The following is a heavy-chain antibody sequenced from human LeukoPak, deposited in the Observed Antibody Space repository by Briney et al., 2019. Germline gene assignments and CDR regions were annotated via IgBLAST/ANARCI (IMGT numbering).Heavy chain of an antibody. CDR1: GYTFTSYD. Sequence: ASVKVSCKASGYTFTSYDINWVRQATGQGLEWMGWMNPNMGNTGYAQKFQGRVTMTRNTSISTAYKELSSLRSEDTAVYYCALPDYYDSSGYSKVVDYWGQGTLVTVSS. J-gene: IGHJ4*02. D-gene: IGHD3-22*01. CDR3: ALPDYYDSSGYSKVVDY. CDR2: MNPNMGNT. V-gene: IGHV1-8*01.